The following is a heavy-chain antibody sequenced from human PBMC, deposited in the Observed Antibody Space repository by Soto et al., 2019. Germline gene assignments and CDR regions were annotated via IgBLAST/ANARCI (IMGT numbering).Heavy chain of an antibody. Sequence: VQLLESGGGLVQPGGSLRLSCAASGFTFSTYAMSWVRQAPRKGLEWIGFIYHSGNTNYNPSLKSRVTMSIDTSKSQFSLKLNSVTAADTAVYYCARDQGIASSGPFDYWGPGTLVTVSS. J-gene: IGHJ4*02. CDR2: IYHSGNT. CDR1: GFTFSTYA. D-gene: IGHD6-13*01. CDR3: ARDQGIASSGPFDY. V-gene: IGHV4-59*01.